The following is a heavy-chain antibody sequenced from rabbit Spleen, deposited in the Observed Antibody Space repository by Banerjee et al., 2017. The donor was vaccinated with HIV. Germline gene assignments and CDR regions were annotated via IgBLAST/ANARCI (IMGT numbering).Heavy chain of an antibody. V-gene: IGHV1S45*01. CDR1: GFSFSSSYW. CDR2: IYAGSSATT. Sequence: QEQLVESGGGLVQPEGSLTLTCTASGFSFSSSYWICWVRQAPGKGLEWIACIYAGSSATTYYANWAKGRFTISKTSSTTVTLQMTSLTAADTATYFCARDLTGVIGWNFNLWGPGTLVTVS. D-gene: IGHD1-1*01. J-gene: IGHJ4*01. CDR3: ARDLTGVIGWNFNL.